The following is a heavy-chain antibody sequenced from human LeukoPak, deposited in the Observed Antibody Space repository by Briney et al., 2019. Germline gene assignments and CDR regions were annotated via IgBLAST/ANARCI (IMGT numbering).Heavy chain of an antibody. CDR1: GGSISSSSYY. V-gene: IGHV4-39*07. Sequence: PSETLSLTCTVSGGSISSSSYYWGWIRQPPGKGLEWIGSIYYSGSTYYNPSLKSRVTISVDTSKNQFSLKLSSVTAADTAVYYCARDRGEQWPYYFDYWGQGTLVTVSS. J-gene: IGHJ4*02. D-gene: IGHD6-19*01. CDR2: IYYSGST. CDR3: ARDRGEQWPYYFDY.